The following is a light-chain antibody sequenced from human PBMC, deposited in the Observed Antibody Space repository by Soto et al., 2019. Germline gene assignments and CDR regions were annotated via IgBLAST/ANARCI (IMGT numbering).Light chain of an antibody. CDR2: AAS. CDR1: QSIRSW. Sequence: DIQMTQSPSTLSASVGDRLTITCRASQSIRSWVAWYQQKPRKAPKLLIYAASSLQSGVPSRFSGSGSGTDFTLTISSLQPEDFATYYCQQSYSTPTWTFGQGTKVDI. J-gene: IGKJ1*01. CDR3: QQSYSTPTWT. V-gene: IGKV1-39*01.